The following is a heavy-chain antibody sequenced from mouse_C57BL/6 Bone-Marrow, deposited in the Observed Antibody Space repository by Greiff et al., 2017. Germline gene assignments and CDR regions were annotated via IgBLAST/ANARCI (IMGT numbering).Heavy chain of an antibody. D-gene: IGHD2-4*01. J-gene: IGHJ2*01. V-gene: IGHV1-50*01. CDR3: ARPIYYDYEGGY. Sequence: QFQLQQPGAELVKPGASVKLSCKASGYTFTSYWMQWVKQRPGQGLEWIGEIDPSVSYTNYNQKFKGKATLTVDTSSSTAYMQLSSLTSEDSAVYYCARPIYYDYEGGYWGQGTTLTVSS. CDR2: IDPSVSYT. CDR1: GYTFTSYW.